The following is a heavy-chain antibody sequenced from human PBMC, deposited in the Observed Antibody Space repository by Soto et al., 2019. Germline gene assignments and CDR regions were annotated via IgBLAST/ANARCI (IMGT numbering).Heavy chain of an antibody. CDR1: GGSISSGGYY. V-gene: IGHV4-31*03. D-gene: IGHD1-26*01. CDR2: IYYSGST. Sequence: SETLSLTCTLSGGSISSGGYYWSWIRQHPGKGLEWIGYIYYSGSTYYNPSLKSRVTISVDTSKNQFSLKLSSVTAADTAVDYCARWDYYYYGMDVWGKETTVTVAS. J-gene: IGHJ6*04. CDR3: ARWDYYYYGMDV.